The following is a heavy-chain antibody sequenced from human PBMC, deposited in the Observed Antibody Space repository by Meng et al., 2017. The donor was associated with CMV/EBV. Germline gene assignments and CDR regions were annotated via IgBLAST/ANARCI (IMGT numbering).Heavy chain of an antibody. CDR2: ISSSSSYI. CDR1: GFTFSSYS. CDR3: ARDTITMIASDY. J-gene: IGHJ4*02. Sequence: GESLRLSCAASGFTFSSYSMNWVRQAPGKGLEWVSSISSSSSYIYYADSVKGRFTISRDNAKNSLYLQMNSLRAEDTAVYYCARDTITMIASDYWGQGTLVTVSS. D-gene: IGHD3-22*01. V-gene: IGHV3-21*01.